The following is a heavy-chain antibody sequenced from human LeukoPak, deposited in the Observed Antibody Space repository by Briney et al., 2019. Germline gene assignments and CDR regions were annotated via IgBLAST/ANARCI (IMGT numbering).Heavy chain of an antibody. Sequence: GPPLQFSAKASGCPFTTYWIAGVGRIPGRGLEWTGITHPADSDTTYSPSSQGQATLSADKSLSTAYLQWSSLKASDTAIYYCARLWGSCFDSWGQGTPVTASS. CDR3: ARLWGSCFDS. V-gene: IGHV5-51*01. J-gene: IGHJ4*02. D-gene: IGHD3-16*01. CDR1: GCPFTTYW. CDR2: THPADSDT.